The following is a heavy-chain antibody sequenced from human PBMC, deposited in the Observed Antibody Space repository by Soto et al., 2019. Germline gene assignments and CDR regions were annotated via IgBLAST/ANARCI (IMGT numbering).Heavy chain of an antibody. V-gene: IGHV1-18*01. CDR1: GYTFTNYG. CDR2: ISAYNGHT. J-gene: IGHJ4*02. D-gene: IGHD3-16*01. CDR3: VRGDGGYFDH. Sequence: QVQLVQSGVEVKKPGASVKVSCKAMGYTFTNYGLSWVRQDPGEGLECLGWISAYNGHTKYAQKVQDRVTLTTDTSASTAYLELRSLTSDDTAVYYCVRGDGGYFDHWGQGTLVLVSS.